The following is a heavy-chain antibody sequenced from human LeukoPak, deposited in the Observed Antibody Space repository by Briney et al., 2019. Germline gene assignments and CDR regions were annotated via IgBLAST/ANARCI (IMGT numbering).Heavy chain of an antibody. J-gene: IGHJ4*02. V-gene: IGHV4-34*01. D-gene: IGHD3-10*01. Sequence: SETLSLTCAVYGGSFSGYCWSWIRQPPGKGLEWIGEINHSRSTNYDPSLKSRVTISVDTSKNQFSLKLSSVTAADTAVYYCARVVRGVPFDYWGQGTLVTVSS. CDR1: GGSFSGYC. CDR3: ARVVRGVPFDY. CDR2: INHSRST.